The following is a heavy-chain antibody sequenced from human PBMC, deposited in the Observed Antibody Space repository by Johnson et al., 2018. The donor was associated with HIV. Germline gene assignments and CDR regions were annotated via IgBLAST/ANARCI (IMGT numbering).Heavy chain of an antibody. CDR3: ARDRSITMIVVVSGAFDI. Sequence: QVQLVESGGGVVQPGRSLRLSCAASGFTFSSYAMHWVRQAPGKGLEWVSAISGSGGSTYYADSVKGRFTISRDNSKNTLYLQMNSLRAEDTAVYYCARDRSITMIVVVSGAFDIWGQGTMVTVSS. CDR2: ISGSGGST. CDR1: GFTFSSYA. J-gene: IGHJ3*02. V-gene: IGHV3-NL1*01. D-gene: IGHD3-22*01.